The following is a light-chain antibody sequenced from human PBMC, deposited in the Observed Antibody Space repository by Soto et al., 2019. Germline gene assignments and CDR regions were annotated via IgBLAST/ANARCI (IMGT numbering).Light chain of an antibody. J-gene: IGKJ2*01. CDR1: QSISSR. CDR2: DAS. Sequence: DIQMTQSPSTLSASVGDRVTITCRASQSISSRLAWYKQKPGKAPKLLIYDASSLESGVPSRLGGSGSGTEFTLTISGLQTDDFATYYCQQYNSYPSTFGQGTKVDIK. V-gene: IGKV1-5*01. CDR3: QQYNSYPST.